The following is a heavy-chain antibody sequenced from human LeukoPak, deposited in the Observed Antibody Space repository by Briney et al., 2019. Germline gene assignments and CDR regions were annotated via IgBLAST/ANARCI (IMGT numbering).Heavy chain of an antibody. D-gene: IGHD3-10*01. CDR3: ARGKMVRGVMWYFDY. Sequence: VKVSCKASGGTFSSYAISWVRQAPGQGLEWMGGIIPIFGTANYAQKFQGRVTITADKSTSTAYMELSSLRPEDTAVYYCARGKMVRGVMWYFDYWGQGTLVTVSS. CDR2: IIPIFGTA. V-gene: IGHV1-69*06. CDR1: GGTFSSYA. J-gene: IGHJ4*02.